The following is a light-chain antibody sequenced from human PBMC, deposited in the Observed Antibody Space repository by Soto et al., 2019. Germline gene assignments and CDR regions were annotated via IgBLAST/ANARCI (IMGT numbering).Light chain of an antibody. Sequence: EVVLTQSPATLSLSPGERATLSCRASQSVSNFLAWYQQKPGQAPRLLIHGASTRATGIPARFSGSGSGTDFTLTISSLQPEDFAVYYCQQYNNWPWTFGQGTKVDI. CDR1: QSVSNF. J-gene: IGKJ1*01. CDR2: GAS. V-gene: IGKV3-11*01. CDR3: QQYNNWPWT.